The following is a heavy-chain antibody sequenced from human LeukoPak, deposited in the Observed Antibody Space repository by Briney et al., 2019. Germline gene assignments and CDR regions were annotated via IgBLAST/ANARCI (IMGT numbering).Heavy chain of an antibody. Sequence: GGSLRLSCAASGFSFSSYEMNWVRQAPGKGLEWVSCISSSGSTKYYADSVKGRFTISRDNSKNSLYLQMNSLRADDTALYYCAKAVQLWNYFDYWGQGTLVTVSS. V-gene: IGHV3-48*03. CDR3: AKAVQLWNYFDY. CDR2: ISSSGSTK. J-gene: IGHJ4*02. CDR1: GFSFSSYE. D-gene: IGHD5-18*01.